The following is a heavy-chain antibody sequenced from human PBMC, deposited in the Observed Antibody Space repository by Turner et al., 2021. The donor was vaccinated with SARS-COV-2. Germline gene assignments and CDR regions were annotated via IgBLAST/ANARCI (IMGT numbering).Heavy chain of an antibody. CDR2: ICYDGSNK. V-gene: IGHV3-33*01. CDR1: GFNFSSYG. CDR3: ARGAHGDYEDAFDI. D-gene: IGHD4-17*01. Sequence: QVQLVESGGGVVQPGRSLRLYCAASGFNFSSYGMHWVRQAPGKGLEWVAVICYDGSNKFYSDSVKVRFTISRDNSKNTLYLQMNSLRAEDTAVYYCARGAHGDYEDAFDIWGQGTLVTISS. J-gene: IGHJ3*02.